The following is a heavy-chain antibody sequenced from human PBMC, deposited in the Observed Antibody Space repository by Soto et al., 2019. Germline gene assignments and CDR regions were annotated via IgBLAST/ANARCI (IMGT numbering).Heavy chain of an antibody. CDR3: ARKWGTYSSASLDY. V-gene: IGHV3-30*04. CDR1: GFIFTHYT. D-gene: IGHD6-19*01. Sequence: XVSLRLSCATSGFIFTHYTINWVRRAPGKGLEWVAVMSYDGTNEYYADSVKGRFTISRDNSKTTVYLQMNSLTPEDTALYYCARKWGTYSSASLDYWGLGTLVTVSS. CDR2: MSYDGTNE. J-gene: IGHJ4*02.